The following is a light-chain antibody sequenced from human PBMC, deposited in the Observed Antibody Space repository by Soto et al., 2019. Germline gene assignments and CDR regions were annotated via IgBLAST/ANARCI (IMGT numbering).Light chain of an antibody. CDR3: QQLRMYPST. J-gene: IGKJ4*01. V-gene: IGKV1-9*01. CDR1: QDIAIY. Sequence: IQLTQSXXXXXASVGDRVTITCRASQDIAIYLAWYQQKPGEAPKLLIYAASTLYGGVPSRFSGSGSGTDFALTITSLQAEDFATYYCQQLRMYPSTFGGGTKVEIK. CDR2: AAS.